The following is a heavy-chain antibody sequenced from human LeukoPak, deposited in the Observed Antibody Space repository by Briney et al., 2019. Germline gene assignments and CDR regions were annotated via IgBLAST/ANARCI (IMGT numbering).Heavy chain of an antibody. D-gene: IGHD3-22*01. Sequence: GGSLRLSCAASGFTFSSYAMSWVRQAPGKGLEWVAFIRDDGGDKFYADSVKDRFTISRDSSKNTLYLQMNSLRAEDTALYYCAKDIIGFYDSSGYLDYWGQGTLVTVSS. CDR2: IRDDGGDK. V-gene: IGHV3-30*02. CDR1: GFTFSSYA. CDR3: AKDIIGFYDSSGYLDY. J-gene: IGHJ4*02.